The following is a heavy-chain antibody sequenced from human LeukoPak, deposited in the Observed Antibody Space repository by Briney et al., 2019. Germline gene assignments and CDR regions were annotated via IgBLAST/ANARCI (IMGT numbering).Heavy chain of an antibody. V-gene: IGHV5-51*01. D-gene: IGHD2-2*01. CDR3: ARLPGYCSSTSCHGNFDY. CDR2: IYPGDSDT. Sequence: GESLKISCKGSGSIFTSHWIGWVRQLPGKGLEWMGIIYPGDSDTRYSPSFQGQVTISADKSISTAYLQWSSLKASDTAMYYCARLPGYCSSTSCHGNFDYWGQGTLVTVSS. J-gene: IGHJ4*02. CDR1: GSIFTSHW.